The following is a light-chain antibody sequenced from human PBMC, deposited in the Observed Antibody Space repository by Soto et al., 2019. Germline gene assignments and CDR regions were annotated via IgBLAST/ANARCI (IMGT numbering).Light chain of an antibody. CDR2: LNSDGSH. J-gene: IGLJ1*01. CDR1: SGHSSYA. V-gene: IGLV4-69*01. Sequence: QLVLTQSPSASASLGASVKLTCTLSSGHSSYAIAWHQQQPEKGPRYLMKLNSDGSHSKGDGIPDRFSGSKSGNTASLTISGLQAEDEADYYCSSFTSRFTFVFGTGTKLTVL. CDR3: SSFTSRFTFV.